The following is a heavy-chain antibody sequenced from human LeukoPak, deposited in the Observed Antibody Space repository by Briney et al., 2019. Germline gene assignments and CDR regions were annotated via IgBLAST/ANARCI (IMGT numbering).Heavy chain of an antibody. CDR2: IYHSGST. D-gene: IGHD3-3*01. J-gene: IGHJ6*04. Sequence: SETLSLTCAVSGGSISSGGYSWSWIRQPPGKGLEWIGYIYHSGSTYYHPSLKSRVTISVDRSKNQFSLKLSSVTAADTAVYYCARGGGLPKPPRVYGMDVWGKGTTVTVSS. V-gene: IGHV4-30-2*01. CDR1: GGSISSGGYS. CDR3: ARGGGLPKPPRVYGMDV.